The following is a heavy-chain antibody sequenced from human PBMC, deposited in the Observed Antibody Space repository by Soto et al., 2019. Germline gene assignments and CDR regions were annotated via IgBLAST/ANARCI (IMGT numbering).Heavy chain of an antibody. J-gene: IGHJ4*02. V-gene: IGHV3-30*18. D-gene: IGHD1-20*01. CDR2: ISYDGSNK. Sequence: QLGGSLRLSGAASGFTVSSYPMHWVRQAPGKGLEWVAVISYDGSNKYYADSVKGRFTISRDNSKNTLYLQMNSLRAEDTAVYYCAKGRRYNWNFDYWGQGT. CDR1: GFTVSSYP. CDR3: AKGRRYNWNFDY.